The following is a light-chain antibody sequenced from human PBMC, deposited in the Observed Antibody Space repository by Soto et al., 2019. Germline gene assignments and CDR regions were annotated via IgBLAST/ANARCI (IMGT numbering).Light chain of an antibody. V-gene: IGLV2-11*01. CDR1: SSDVGGSNH. CDR2: DVN. CDR3: CSNAGTYTFV. Sequence: QSVLTQPRSVSGSPGQSVTISCTGSSSDVGGSNHVSWYQHHPGKAPKFMIYDVNKRPSGVPDRFSGSKSGNTASLTISDLQPEDEADYYCCSNAGTYTFVFGTGTRSPS. J-gene: IGLJ1*01.